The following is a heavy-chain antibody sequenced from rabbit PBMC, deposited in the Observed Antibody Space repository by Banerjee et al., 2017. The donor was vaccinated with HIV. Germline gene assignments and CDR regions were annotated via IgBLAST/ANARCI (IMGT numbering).Heavy chain of an antibody. CDR3: ARGHAGYAGYGYAWNAFDP. J-gene: IGHJ2*01. Sequence: QSLEESGGDLVKPGASLTLTCTASGFSFSSSYYMCWVRQAPGKGLEWIACIYAGSSGSTYYASWAKGRFTISKTSSTTVTLQMTSLTAADTATYFCARGHAGYAGYGYAWNAFDPWGPGTLVTVS. CDR1: GFSFSSSYY. CDR2: IYAGSSGST. V-gene: IGHV1S40*01. D-gene: IGHD6-1*01.